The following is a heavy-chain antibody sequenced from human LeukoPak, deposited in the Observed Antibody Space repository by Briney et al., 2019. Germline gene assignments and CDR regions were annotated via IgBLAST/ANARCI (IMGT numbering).Heavy chain of an antibody. Sequence: SETLSLTCTVSGGSISSSSYYWGWIRQPPGKGLEWIGSIYYSGSTYYNPSLKSRVTISVDTSKNQFSLKLSSVTAADTAVYYCAREREGAWYYYDSSGYLVDYWDQGTLVTVSS. CDR2: IYYSGST. J-gene: IGHJ4*02. CDR3: AREREGAWYYYDSSGYLVDY. V-gene: IGHV4-39*07. CDR1: GGSISSSSYY. D-gene: IGHD3-22*01.